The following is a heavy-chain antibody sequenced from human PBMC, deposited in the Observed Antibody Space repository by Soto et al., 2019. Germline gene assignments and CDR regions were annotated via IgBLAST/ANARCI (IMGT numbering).Heavy chain of an antibody. Sequence: EVQLLESGGGLVQPGDSLRLSCAASGFTFSSFAMNWVRQAPGKGLEWVPGISSTGGSTYYADSVKGRFTISRDNSKNTLYLQMNSLRDEDTAVYFCAYEGKPGIPVANVGSLYGMDVWGQGTTVIVS. D-gene: IGHD6-19*01. CDR1: GFTFSSFA. V-gene: IGHV3-23*01. J-gene: IGHJ6*02. CDR2: ISSTGGST. CDR3: AYEGKPGIPVANVGSLYGMDV.